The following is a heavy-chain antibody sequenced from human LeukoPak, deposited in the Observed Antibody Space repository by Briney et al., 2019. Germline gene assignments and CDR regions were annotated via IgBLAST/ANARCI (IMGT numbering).Heavy chain of an antibody. V-gene: IGHV3-23*01. Sequence: GGSLTLACAASGSISNSYAVNWVRPAAGRGREWVSSITATVDRTDDAGSTKGRFTISRDNSKNTLSLQMISRRAEDTALYYCAKDLTPYCIGASCYRRFAFDYGSQGSLATVPS. CDR3: AKDLTPYCIGASCYRRFAFDY. CDR1: GSISNSYA. J-gene: IGHJ4*02. CDR2: ITATVDRT. D-gene: IGHD2-15*01.